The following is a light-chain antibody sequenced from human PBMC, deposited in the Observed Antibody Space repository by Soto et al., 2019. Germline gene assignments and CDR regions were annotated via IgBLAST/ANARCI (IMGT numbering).Light chain of an antibody. Sequence: QSALTQPASVSGSPGQSITISCSGTSSDVGGHDYVSWYQQHPGKAPKLMIYAVTYRPSGVSYRFSGSKSGNTASLTISGLQAEDEADYYCSSYTSSTTLVFGGGTQLTVL. CDR2: AVT. J-gene: IGLJ2*01. CDR1: SSDVGGHDY. CDR3: SSYTSSTTLV. V-gene: IGLV2-14*01.